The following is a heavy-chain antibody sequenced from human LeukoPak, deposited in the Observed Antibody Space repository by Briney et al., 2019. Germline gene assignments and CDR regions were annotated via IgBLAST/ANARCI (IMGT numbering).Heavy chain of an antibody. CDR3: ARDPSTIAVAGTYVY. CDR1: GFTFSSYS. J-gene: IGHJ4*02. V-gene: IGHV3-21*01. D-gene: IGHD6-19*01. CDR2: ISSSSNYI. Sequence: GGSLRLSCAASGFTFSSYSMNWVRQAPGKGLEWVSSISSSSNYIYYADSVKGRFTISRDNAKNSLYLQMNSLRAEDTAVYYCARDPSTIAVAGTYVYWGQGTLVTVSS.